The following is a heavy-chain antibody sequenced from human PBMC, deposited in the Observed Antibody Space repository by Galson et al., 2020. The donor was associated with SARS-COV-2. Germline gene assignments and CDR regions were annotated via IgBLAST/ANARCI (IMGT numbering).Heavy chain of an antibody. CDR1: GFTFSSYS. D-gene: IGHD5-18*01. CDR2: ISSSSSSR. CDR3: AVDTAMDNYYYYYGMDV. J-gene: IGHJ6*02. V-gene: IGHV3-21*01. Sequence: KIGESLKISCAASGFTFSSYSMNWVRQAPGKGLEWVSSISSSSSSRYYADSVKGRFTISRDNAKNSLYLQMNSLRAEVTAVYYCAVDTAMDNYYYYYGMDVWGQGTTVTVSS.